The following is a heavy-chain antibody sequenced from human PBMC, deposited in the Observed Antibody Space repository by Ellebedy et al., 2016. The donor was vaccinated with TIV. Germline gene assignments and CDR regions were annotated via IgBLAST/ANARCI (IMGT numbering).Heavy chain of an antibody. V-gene: IGHV3-66*01. Sequence: GGSLRLSCAASGFTFDDYAMHWVRQAPGKGLEWVSVIYSGGNTYYAASVKGRFTISRDNSKNTLYLQMNSLRAEDTAVYYCARAMVAAWVNAFDIWGQGTMVTVSS. J-gene: IGHJ3*02. D-gene: IGHD2-15*01. CDR3: ARAMVAAWVNAFDI. CDR2: IYSGGNT. CDR1: GFTFDDYA.